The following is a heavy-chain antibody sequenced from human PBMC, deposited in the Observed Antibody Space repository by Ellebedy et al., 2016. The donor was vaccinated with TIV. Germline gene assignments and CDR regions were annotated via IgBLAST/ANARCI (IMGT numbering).Heavy chain of an antibody. D-gene: IGHD3-3*01. CDR1: GGSFNNYY. V-gene: IGHV4-34*01. CDR2: IHPSGSS. CDR3: ASGSDWSKSGDN. J-gene: IGHJ4*02. Sequence: SQTLSLTCAVDGGSFNNYYLTWIRQPPGKGLEWIGEIHPSGSSTYNPSLKSRVTISMDTSKTQFSLKLTSVTAADTAVYFCASGSDWSKSGDNWGQGTLVTVSS.